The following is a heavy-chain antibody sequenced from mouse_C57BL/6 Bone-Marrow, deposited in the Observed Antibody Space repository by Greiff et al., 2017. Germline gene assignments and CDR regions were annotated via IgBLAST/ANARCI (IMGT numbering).Heavy chain of an antibody. CDR3: ARDLLLRYWYCDV. J-gene: IGHJ1*03. Sequence: EVMLVESGGGLVKPGGSLKLSCAASGFTFSSYAMSWVRQTPEKRLEWVATISDGGSYTYYPDNVKGRFTISRDNAKNNLYLQMSHLKSEDTAMYYCARDLLLRYWYCDVWGTGTTVTVSS. V-gene: IGHV5-4*01. CDR2: ISDGGSYT. D-gene: IGHD1-1*01. CDR1: GFTFSSYA.